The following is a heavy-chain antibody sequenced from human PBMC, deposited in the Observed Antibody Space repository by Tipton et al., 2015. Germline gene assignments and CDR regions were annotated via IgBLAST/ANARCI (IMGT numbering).Heavy chain of an antibody. D-gene: IGHD2-15*01. J-gene: IGHJ4*02. V-gene: IGHV1-8*01. CDR3: AINLAAADY. CDR1: GYTFIDYD. CDR2: MNPNSGNT. Sequence: QVQLVQSGAEVKKPGASVKVSCKSSGYTFIDYDLYWVRQTSGQGLEWMGWMNPNSGNTGYAQKLQGRVTMTTDTSTSTAHMELRSLRPDDTAVYYCAINLAAADYWGQGTLVTVSS.